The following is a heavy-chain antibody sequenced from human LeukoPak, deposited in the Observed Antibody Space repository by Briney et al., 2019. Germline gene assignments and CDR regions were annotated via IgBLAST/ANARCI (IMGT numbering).Heavy chain of an antibody. CDR2: ISGSGGGT. Sequence: GGSLRLSCAASGFTFSSYAMTWVRQAPGKGLEWVSAISGSGGGTYYADSVRGRFTISRDNSKNTLYLQMNSLRAEDTAVYYCAKERSFGTWLGDYWGQGTLVTVSS. V-gene: IGHV3-23*01. D-gene: IGHD2/OR15-2a*01. J-gene: IGHJ4*02. CDR3: AKERSFGTWLGDY. CDR1: GFTFSSYA.